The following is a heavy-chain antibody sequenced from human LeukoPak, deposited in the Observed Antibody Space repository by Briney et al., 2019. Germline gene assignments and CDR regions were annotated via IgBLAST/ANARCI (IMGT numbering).Heavy chain of an antibody. CDR2: INPNSGGT. V-gene: IGHV1-2*02. Sequence: ASVKVSCKASGYTFTGYYMHWVRQAPGQGLEWMGWINPNSGGTNYAQKFQGRVTMTRDTSISTAYMELSRLRSDDTAVYYCARDILATYYYGSGSSPTTFDYWGQGTPVTVSS. CDR1: GYTFTGYY. J-gene: IGHJ4*02. D-gene: IGHD3-10*01. CDR3: ARDILATYYYGSGSSPTTFDY.